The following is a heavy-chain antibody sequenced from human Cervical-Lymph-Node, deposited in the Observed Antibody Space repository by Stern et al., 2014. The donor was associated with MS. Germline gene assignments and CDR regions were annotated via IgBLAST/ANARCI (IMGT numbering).Heavy chain of an antibody. J-gene: IGHJ4*02. CDR3: ARGRGGNYRYYFDY. CDR1: GFTFSSYS. CDR2: ISSGGSYI. D-gene: IGHD4-23*01. V-gene: IGHV3-21*01. Sequence: EVQLLESGGGLVQPGGALRLSCAASGFTFSSYSMNWVRQAPGQGLEWVASISSGGSYIYYADSLKGRFTISRDNAKNSLYLQMNSLRAEDTAVYYCARGRGGNYRYYFDYWGQGTLVTVSS.